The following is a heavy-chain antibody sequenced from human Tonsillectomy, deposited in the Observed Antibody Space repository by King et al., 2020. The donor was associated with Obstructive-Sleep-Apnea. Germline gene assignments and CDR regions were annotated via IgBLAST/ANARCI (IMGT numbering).Heavy chain of an antibody. Sequence: VQLVESGGGLVQPGGSLRLSCAASGFTFSSYSMNWVRQAPGKGRGGVSYIISSSSTIYYADSVKGRFTISRDNAKNSLYLQMNSLRAEDTAVYYCAREDYGDFSYDLWGRGTLVTVSS. CDR1: GFTFSSYS. CDR2: IISSSSTI. V-gene: IGHV3-48*04. CDR3: AREDYGDFSYDL. J-gene: IGHJ2*01. D-gene: IGHD4-17*01.